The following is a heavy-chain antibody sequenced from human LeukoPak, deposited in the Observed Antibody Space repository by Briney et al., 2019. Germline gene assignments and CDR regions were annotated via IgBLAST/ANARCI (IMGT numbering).Heavy chain of an antibody. CDR2: ISYDGSNK. CDR3: ANGGIAAAAPDY. D-gene: IGHD6-13*01. CDR1: GFTFSSYG. J-gene: IGHJ4*02. Sequence: PGGSLRLSCAASGFTFSSYGMHWVRQAPGKGLEWVAVISYDGSNKYYADSVKGRFTISRDNSKNTLYLQMNSLRAEDTAVYYCANGGIAAAAPDYWGQGTLVTVSS. V-gene: IGHV3-30*18.